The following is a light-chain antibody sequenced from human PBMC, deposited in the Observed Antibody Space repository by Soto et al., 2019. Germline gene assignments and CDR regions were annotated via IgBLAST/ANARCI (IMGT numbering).Light chain of an antibody. CDR3: QQYNNWTPWT. V-gene: IGKV3-15*01. Sequence: EIVMTQSPATLSVSPGERATLSCRASQSVSSNLAWYQQKPGQAPRLLIYGASTRANGIPARFSGSGSGTEFTLTISSLQSEDCAVYYCQQYNNWTPWTFGQGTKVELK. CDR1: QSVSSN. CDR2: GAS. J-gene: IGKJ1*01.